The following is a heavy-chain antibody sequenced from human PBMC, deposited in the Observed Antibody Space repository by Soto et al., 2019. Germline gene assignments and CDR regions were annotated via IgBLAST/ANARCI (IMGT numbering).Heavy chain of an antibody. D-gene: IGHD2-21*01. V-gene: IGHV4-31*03. J-gene: IGHJ6*02. Sequence: QVQLQESGPGLVKPSQTLSLTCTVSGGSISSGGYYWYWIRQHPGKGLEWIGYIYYSGTTYDNPSLKRRFTVSVDTSKNQFSLRLSSVAAADTAVYYCAASCVACGGFNYYGMDVWGQGTTVTFSS. CDR3: AASCVACGGFNYYGMDV. CDR2: IYYSGTT. CDR1: GGSISSGGYY.